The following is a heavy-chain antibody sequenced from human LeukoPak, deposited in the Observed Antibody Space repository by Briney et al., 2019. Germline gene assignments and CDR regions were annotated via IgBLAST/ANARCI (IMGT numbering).Heavy chain of an antibody. J-gene: IGHJ3*02. V-gene: IGHV1-69*05. D-gene: IGHD2-21*02. CDR3: ARGNCGGDCSRRSSGAFDI. CDR1: GGTFSSYA. Sequence: PWASVKVSCKASGGTFSSYAISWVRQAPGQGLEWMGGIIPIFGTANYAQKFQGRVTITTDESTSTAYMELSSLRSEDTAVYYCARGNCGGDCSRRSSGAFDIWGQGTMVTVSS. CDR2: IIPIFGTA.